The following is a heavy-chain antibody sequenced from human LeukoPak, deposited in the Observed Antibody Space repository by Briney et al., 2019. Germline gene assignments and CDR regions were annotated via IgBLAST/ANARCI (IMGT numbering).Heavy chain of an antibody. D-gene: IGHD3-3*01. Sequence: PGGSLRLSCAASGFTFSSYSMNWVRQAPGKGLEWVSYIDARSGITYYADSVQGRFTISRDNAKESVFLQMNGLRVDDTAVYYCARTYDFGRGPPGDAFDNWGQGTPVIVSS. CDR3: ARTYDFGRGPPGDAFDN. CDR2: IDARSGIT. CDR1: GFTFSSYS. V-gene: IGHV3-48*01. J-gene: IGHJ3*02.